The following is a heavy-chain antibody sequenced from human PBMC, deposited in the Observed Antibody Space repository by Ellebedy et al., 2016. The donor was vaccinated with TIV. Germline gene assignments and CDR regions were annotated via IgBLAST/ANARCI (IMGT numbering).Heavy chain of an antibody. V-gene: IGHV4-59*08. CDR3: ASLGAARGSGFDH. Sequence: MPSETLSLTCTVSGGSISSDYWNWIRQSPGKGLEWIGYISYSGSTTYNPSLKSRITISRDTSKNQFSLKLNSVTAADTALYYCASLGAARGSGFDHWGRGTLVTVFS. J-gene: IGHJ4*02. D-gene: IGHD3-16*01. CDR2: ISYSGST. CDR1: GGSISSDY.